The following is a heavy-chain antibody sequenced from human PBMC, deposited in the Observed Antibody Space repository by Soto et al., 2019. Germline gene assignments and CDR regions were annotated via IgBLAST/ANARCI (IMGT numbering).Heavy chain of an antibody. CDR2: INPSGGST. CDR1: GYNLNSYY. Sequence: ASVKVSCKASGYNLNSYYMNWVRQAPGQGLEWMGIINPSGGSTSYAQKFQGRVTMTRDTSTSTVYMELSSLRSEDTAVYYCARRAIAAAKLDYWGQGTLVTVSS. J-gene: IGHJ4*02. CDR3: ARRAIAAAKLDY. D-gene: IGHD6-13*01. V-gene: IGHV1-46*02.